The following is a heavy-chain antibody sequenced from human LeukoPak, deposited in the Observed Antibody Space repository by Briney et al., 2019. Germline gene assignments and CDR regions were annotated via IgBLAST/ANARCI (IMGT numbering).Heavy chain of an antibody. Sequence: ASVKVSCKASGYTFTSYGISWVRQAPGQGLEWMGWISAYNGNTNYAQKLQGRVTMTTDTSTSTAYMELRSLRSDDTAVYYCARAPRGHSSSWYDSSYYYYYYMDVWGKGTTVTVSS. CDR2: ISAYNGNT. CDR3: ARAPRGHSSSWYDSSYYYYYYMDV. D-gene: IGHD6-13*01. J-gene: IGHJ6*03. CDR1: GYTFTSYG. V-gene: IGHV1-18*01.